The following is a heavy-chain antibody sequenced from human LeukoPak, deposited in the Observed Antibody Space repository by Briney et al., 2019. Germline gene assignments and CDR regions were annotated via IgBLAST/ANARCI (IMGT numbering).Heavy chain of an antibody. CDR2: IRYDGSNK. V-gene: IGHV3-30*02. Sequence: GGSLRLSCAASGSTFSSYGMHWVRQAPGKGLEWVAFIRYDGSNKYYADSVKGRFTISRDNSKNTLYLQMNSLRAEDTAVYYCAREHQPNSSSWYGTFDYWGQGTLVTVSS. CDR3: AREHQPNSSSWYGTFDY. D-gene: IGHD6-13*01. J-gene: IGHJ4*02. CDR1: GSTFSSYG.